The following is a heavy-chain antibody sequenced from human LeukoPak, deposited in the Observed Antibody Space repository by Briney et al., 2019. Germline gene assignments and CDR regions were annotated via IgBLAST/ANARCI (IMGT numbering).Heavy chain of an antibody. V-gene: IGHV4-59*02. Sequence: PSETLSLTCTVSGGSVRSYHWSFHNSGGTRYNPSLQSRVTISVDTSKNQFSLKLRSVTAADTAVYYCAKSYYGDTPRYYYMDVWGKGTTVTVSS. CDR1: GGSVRSYH. J-gene: IGHJ6*03. D-gene: IGHD4-17*01. CDR2: HNSGGT. CDR3: AKSYYGDTPRYYYMDV.